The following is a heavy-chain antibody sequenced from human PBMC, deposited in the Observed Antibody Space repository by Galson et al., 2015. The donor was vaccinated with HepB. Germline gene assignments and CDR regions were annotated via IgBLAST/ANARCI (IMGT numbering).Heavy chain of an antibody. V-gene: IGHV3-21*06. Sequence: SLRLSCAASGFTFSAYDMYWVRQAPGKGLEWVSSITTSSSYIYYADSMRGRFTISRDNAKNSLFLQMGSLRAEDTAVYCCAEAGVSVARCYLRYSWSDSVGPGTLVTGSS. D-gene: IGHD2-2*01. J-gene: IGHJ5*01. CDR3: AEAGVSVARCYLRYSWSDS. CDR2: ITTSSSYI. CDR1: GFTFSAYD.